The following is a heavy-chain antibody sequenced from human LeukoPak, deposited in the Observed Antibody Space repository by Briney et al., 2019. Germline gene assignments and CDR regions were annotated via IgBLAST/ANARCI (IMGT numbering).Heavy chain of an antibody. D-gene: IGHD6-13*01. V-gene: IGHV3-23*01. J-gene: IGHJ3*02. CDR1: GLTFSSYA. CDR2: ISGSSGSTI. Sequence: GGSLRLSCAASGLTFSSYAMSWVRQAPGKGLEWVSAISGSSGSTIYYADSVKGRFTITRDNAKNSLYLQMNSLRAEDTAVYYCAGYSSSYLLDIWGQGTMVTVSS. CDR3: AGYSSSYLLDI.